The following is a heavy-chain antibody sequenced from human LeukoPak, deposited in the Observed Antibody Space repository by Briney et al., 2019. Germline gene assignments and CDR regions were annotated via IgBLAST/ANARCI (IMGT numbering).Heavy chain of an antibody. D-gene: IGHD6-19*01. CDR1: GFTFSSYA. J-gene: IGHJ6*02. CDR2: ISGSGGST. V-gene: IGHV3-23*01. CDR3: AKTVSSGWYPYYYYGMDV. Sequence: GGSLRLSCAASGFTFSSYAMSWVRQAPGKGLEWVSAISGSGGSTYYADSVKGRFTISRDNSKNTLYLQMNSLRAEDTAVYYCAKTVSSGWYPYYYYGMDVWGQGTTVTVSS.